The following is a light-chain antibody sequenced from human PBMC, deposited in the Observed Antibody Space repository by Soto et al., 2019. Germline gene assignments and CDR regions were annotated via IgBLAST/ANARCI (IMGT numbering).Light chain of an antibody. CDR3: QQYNNWPYT. Sequence: EIVMTQSPATLSVSPGERATLSCRASQGVSSNLAWYQQKPGQAPRLLIYGASTRATGIPARFSGSGSGTEFTLTISSLQSEDFAVYYCQQYNNWPYTFGQWTKLEIK. V-gene: IGKV3-15*01. J-gene: IGKJ2*01. CDR2: GAS. CDR1: QGVSSN.